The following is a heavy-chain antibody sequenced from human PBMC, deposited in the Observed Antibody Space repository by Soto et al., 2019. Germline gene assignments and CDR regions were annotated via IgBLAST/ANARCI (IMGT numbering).Heavy chain of an antibody. J-gene: IGHJ4*02. D-gene: IGHD2-21*02. CDR3: AKDRRHIVVVTATDY. Sequence: GGSLRLSCAASGFTFSSYAMSWVRQAPGKGLEWVSAISGSGGSTYYADSVKGRFTISRDNSKNTLYLQMNSLRAEDTAVYYCAKDRRHIVVVTATDYWGQGTLVTVSS. CDR2: ISGSGGST. CDR1: GFTFSSYA. V-gene: IGHV3-23*01.